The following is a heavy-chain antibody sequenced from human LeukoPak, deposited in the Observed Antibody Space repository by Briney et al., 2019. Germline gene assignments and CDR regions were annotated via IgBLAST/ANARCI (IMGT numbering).Heavy chain of an antibody. V-gene: IGHV5-10-1*01. CDR2: IDPSDSYT. J-gene: IGHJ6*04. CDR3: ARHSYGSGSYYYYYGMTS. CDR1: GYSFTSYW. Sequence: GESLKISCKGSGYSFTSYWISWVRQMPGKGLEWMGRIDPSDSYTNYSPSFQGHVTISADKSISTAYLQWSSLKASDTAMYYCARHSYGSGSYYYYYGMTSGAKGPRSPSPQ. D-gene: IGHD3-10*01.